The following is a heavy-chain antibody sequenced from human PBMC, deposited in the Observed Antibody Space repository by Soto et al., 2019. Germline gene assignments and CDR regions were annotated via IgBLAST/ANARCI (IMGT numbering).Heavy chain of an antibody. Sequence: EVQLLESGGGLVQPGGSLRLSCAASGFTFSSYAMSWVRQAPGKGLEWVSAISGSGGSTYYADSVKGRFTISRYNSNNTLYLQMNSLRAEDTAVYYCTKTVDYDFWSCYYTLDFWGQGTLVTVSS. D-gene: IGHD3-3*01. V-gene: IGHV3-23*01. CDR1: GFTFSSYA. CDR2: ISGSGGST. CDR3: TKTVDYDFWSCYYTLDF. J-gene: IGHJ4*02.